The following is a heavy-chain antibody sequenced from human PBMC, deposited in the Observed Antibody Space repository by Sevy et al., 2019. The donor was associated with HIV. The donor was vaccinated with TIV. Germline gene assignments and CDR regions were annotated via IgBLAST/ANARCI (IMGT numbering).Heavy chain of an antibody. Sequence: GGSLRLSCAASGFTFSDYYMSWIRQAPGKGLEWVSYISSSGSTIYYADSVKGRFTISRDNAKNSLYLQMNSLRAEDPAVYYCASPPLAAAAASYYYYGMDVWGQGTTVTVSS. CDR3: ASPPLAAAAASYYYYGMDV. D-gene: IGHD6-13*01. CDR1: GFTFSDYY. V-gene: IGHV3-11*01. CDR2: ISSSGSTI. J-gene: IGHJ6*02.